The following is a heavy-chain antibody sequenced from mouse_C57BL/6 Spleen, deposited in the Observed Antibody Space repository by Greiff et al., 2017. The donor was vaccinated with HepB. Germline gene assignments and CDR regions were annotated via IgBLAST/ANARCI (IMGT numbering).Heavy chain of an antibody. CDR1: GFTFTDYY. CDR2: IRNKANGYTT. D-gene: IGHD1-1*01. J-gene: IGHJ2*01. V-gene: IGHV7-3*01. Sequence: EVQLVESGGGLVQPGGSLSLSCAASGFTFTDYYMSWVRQPPGKALEWLGFIRNKANGYTTEYSASVKGRFTISRDNSQSILYLQMNALRAEDNATYYCARYGGKPPYYYGSSPYFDYWGQGTTLTVSS. CDR3: ARYGGKPPYYYGSSPYFDY.